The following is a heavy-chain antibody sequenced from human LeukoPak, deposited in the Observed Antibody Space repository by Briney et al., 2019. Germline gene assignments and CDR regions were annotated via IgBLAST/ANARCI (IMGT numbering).Heavy chain of an antibody. D-gene: IGHD5-24*01. CDR2: IYYSGST. CDR1: GGSISSYY. CDR3: ARRMAAIPNWFDP. V-gene: IGHV4-59*12. Sequence: SSETLSLTCTVSGGSISSYYWSWIRQPPGKGLEWIGYIYYSGSTNYNPSLKSRVTISVDTSKNQFSLKLSSVTAADTAVYYCARRMAAIPNWFDPWGQGTLVTVSS. J-gene: IGHJ5*02.